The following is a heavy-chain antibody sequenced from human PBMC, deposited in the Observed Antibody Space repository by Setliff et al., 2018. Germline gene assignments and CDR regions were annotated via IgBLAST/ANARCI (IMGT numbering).Heavy chain of an antibody. D-gene: IGHD3-16*01. J-gene: IGHJ4*02. V-gene: IGHV4-61*09. Sequence: SETLSLTCTVSGDSISSRRNYWGWFRQPAGKELEWIGQIYTSWSTNYNPSLKSRVTISLDTSKNQFSLSLTSVTAEDTAVYYCARLPNYVWGSPVDYWGQGTLVTVS. CDR2: IYTSWST. CDR1: GDSISSRRNY. CDR3: ARLPNYVWGSPVDY.